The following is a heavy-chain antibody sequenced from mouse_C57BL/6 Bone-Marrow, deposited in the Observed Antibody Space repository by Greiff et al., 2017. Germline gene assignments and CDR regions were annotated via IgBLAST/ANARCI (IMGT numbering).Heavy chain of an antibody. CDR2: ISNGGGST. D-gene: IGHD2-4*01. CDR1: GFTFSDYY. V-gene: IGHV5-12*01. CDR3: ARLDDYDDYFDY. Sequence: EVKVEESGGGLVQPGGSLKLSCAASGFTFSDYYMYWVRQTPEKRLEWVAYISNGGGSTYYPDTVKGRFTISRDNAKNTLYLQMSRLKSEYTAMYDCARLDDYDDYFDYWGQGTTLTVSS. J-gene: IGHJ2*01.